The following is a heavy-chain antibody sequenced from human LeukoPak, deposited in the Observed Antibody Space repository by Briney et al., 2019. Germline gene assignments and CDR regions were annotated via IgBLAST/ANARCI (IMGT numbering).Heavy chain of an antibody. CDR1: GFTFDDYA. V-gene: IGHV3-9*01. J-gene: IGHJ4*02. Sequence: GGSLRLSCAASGFTFDDYAMHWVRQAPGKGLEWVSGISWNSGSIGYADSVKGRFTISRDNAKNSLYLQMNSLRAEDTALYYCAKVYSSGWYGEVYFDYWGQGTLVTVSS. CDR2: ISWNSGSI. CDR3: AKVYSSGWYGEVYFDY. D-gene: IGHD6-19*01.